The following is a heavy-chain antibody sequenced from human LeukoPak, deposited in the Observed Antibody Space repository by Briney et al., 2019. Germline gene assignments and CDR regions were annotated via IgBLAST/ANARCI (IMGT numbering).Heavy chain of an antibody. CDR3: ARARMGYIGVVVVAAGVWFDP. V-gene: IGHV4-34*01. J-gene: IGHJ5*02. Sequence: SETLSLTCAVYGGSFSGYYWSWIRQPPGKGLEWIGEINHSGSTNYNPSLKSRVTISVDTSKNQFSLKLSSVTAADTAVYYCARARMGYIGVVVVAAGVWFDPWGQGTLVTVSS. CDR2: INHSGST. D-gene: IGHD2-15*01. CDR1: GGSFSGYY.